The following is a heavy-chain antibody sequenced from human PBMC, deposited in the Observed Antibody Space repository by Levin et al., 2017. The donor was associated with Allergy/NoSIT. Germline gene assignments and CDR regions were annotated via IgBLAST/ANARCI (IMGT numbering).Heavy chain of an antibody. V-gene: IGHV4-38-2*01. CDR2: IHHSGIT. CDR1: GYSISTGHY. Sequence: PSETLSLTCAVSGYSISTGHYWGWIRQPPGKGLEWIGSIHHSGITYYNSSLKSRVTISVDTSKNQFSLNLSSVTAADTAVYYCARSFKYWGQGTLVTVSS. J-gene: IGHJ4*02. CDR3: ARSFKY.